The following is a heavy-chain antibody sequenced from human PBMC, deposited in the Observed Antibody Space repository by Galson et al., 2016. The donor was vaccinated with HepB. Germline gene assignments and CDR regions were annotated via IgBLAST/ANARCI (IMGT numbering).Heavy chain of an antibody. CDR3: ASGRTARYFNF. Sequence: ETLSLTCSVSGASMFSYFWSWVRLSPGKEMEWLGYVLQGARSTHYSPSFRSRITLSVDTSKSQFFLTLNSLTTADTAIYYCASGRTARYFNFWGQGTQVTVSS. D-gene: IGHD2-15*01. J-gene: IGHJ4*02. V-gene: IGHV4-59*01. CDR1: GASMFSYF. CDR2: VLQGARST.